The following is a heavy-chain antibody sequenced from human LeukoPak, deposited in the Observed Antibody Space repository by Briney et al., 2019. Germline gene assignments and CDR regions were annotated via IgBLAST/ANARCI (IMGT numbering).Heavy chain of an antibody. J-gene: IGHJ4*02. CDR2: INHSGST. CDR1: GGSISSYNW. Sequence: SGTLSLTCAVSGGSISSYNWWSWVRQPPGKGLEWIGEINHSGSTNYNPSLKSRVTISVDTSKNQFSLKLSSVTAADTAVYYCARDKQPGDYWGQGALVTVSS. CDR3: ARDKQPGDY. D-gene: IGHD5-18*01. V-gene: IGHV4-4*02.